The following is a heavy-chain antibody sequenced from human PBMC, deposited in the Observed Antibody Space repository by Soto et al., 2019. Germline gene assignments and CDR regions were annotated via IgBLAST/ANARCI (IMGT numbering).Heavy chain of an antibody. V-gene: IGHV1-69*13. CDR2: IIPIFGTA. Sequence: SVKVSCKASGGTFSSYAISWVRQAPGQGLEWMGGIIPIFGTANYAQKFRGRVTITADESTSTAYMELSSLRSEDTAVYYCALPAAGTQREYYCYYYGMDVWGQGTTVTVSS. CDR1: GGTFSSYA. D-gene: IGHD6-13*01. J-gene: IGHJ6*02. CDR3: ALPAAGTQREYYCYYYGMDV.